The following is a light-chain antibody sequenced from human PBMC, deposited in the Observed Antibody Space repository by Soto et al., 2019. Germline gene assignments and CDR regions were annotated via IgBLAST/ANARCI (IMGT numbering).Light chain of an antibody. CDR2: AAS. CDR3: QKYNIAPWT. CDR1: QAISNY. Sequence: DIQMTQSPSSLSAYVGDSVTITFRASQAISNYLAWDQQKPWKVPKLLLYAASTLQSGVPSRFSGSGSGTDFTLTISSLQPEDVSTYYCQKYNIAPWTFGQGTKVEIK. V-gene: IGKV1-27*01. J-gene: IGKJ1*01.